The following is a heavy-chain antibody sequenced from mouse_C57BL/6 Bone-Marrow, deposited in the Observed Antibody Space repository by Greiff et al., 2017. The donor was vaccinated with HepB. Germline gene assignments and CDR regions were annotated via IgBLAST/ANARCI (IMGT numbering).Heavy chain of an antibody. D-gene: IGHD2-5*01. J-gene: IGHJ3*01. CDR1: GFTFSDFY. CDR2: SRNKANDYTT. Sequence: EVKVVESGGGLVQSGRSLRLSCATSGFTFSDFYMEWVRQAPGKGLEWIAASRNKANDYTTEYSASVKGRFIVSRDTSQSILYLQMNALRAEDTAIYYCARALYSNYAYWGQGTLVTVSA. CDR3: ARALYSNYAY. V-gene: IGHV7-1*01.